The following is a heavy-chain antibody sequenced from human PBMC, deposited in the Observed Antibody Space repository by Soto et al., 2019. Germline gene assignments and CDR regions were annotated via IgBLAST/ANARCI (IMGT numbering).Heavy chain of an antibody. V-gene: IGHV3-21*01. D-gene: IGHD6-19*01. Sequence: EVQLVGSGGGLVKPGGSLRLSCTDSGVTFSNYTMNWVRQAPGKGLVWVSSISGSSRNIYYADSVKGRFTISRDNAKNALYLQMNSLRAEDTAVYYCARDLKVAGTNSFYYYGMDVWGQGTTVTVSS. CDR3: ARDLKVAGTNSFYYYGMDV. CDR2: ISGSSRNI. CDR1: GVTFSNYT. J-gene: IGHJ6*02.